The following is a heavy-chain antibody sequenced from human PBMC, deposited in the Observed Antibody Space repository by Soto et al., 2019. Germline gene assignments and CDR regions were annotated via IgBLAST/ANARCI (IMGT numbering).Heavy chain of an antibody. V-gene: IGHV1-18*01. CDR2: ISAYNGNT. CDR3: ARAGRYDFWSGYPLRYYGMDV. CDR1: GYTFTSYG. D-gene: IGHD3-3*01. Sequence: ASVNVSCKASGYTFTSYGISWVRQAPGQGLEWMGWISAYNGNTNYAQKLQGRVTMTTDTSTSTAYMELRSLRSDDTAVYYCARAGRYDFWSGYPLRYYGMDVWG. J-gene: IGHJ6*02.